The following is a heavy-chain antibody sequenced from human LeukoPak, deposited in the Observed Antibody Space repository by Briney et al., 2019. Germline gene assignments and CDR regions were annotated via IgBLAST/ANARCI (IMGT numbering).Heavy chain of an antibody. V-gene: IGHV4-59*01. Sequence: PETLSLTCTPSDDSTSRDFWTWIRQPPGKGLGWIGYIRYSGRTEYNPSLKSRVTISIQTSKNQFSLKVTSVTAADTAIYYCARLPDVSGWPFDYWGQGILVTVSS. CDR2: IRYSGRT. J-gene: IGHJ4*02. D-gene: IGHD6-19*01. CDR3: ARLPDVSGWPFDY. CDR1: DDSTSRDF.